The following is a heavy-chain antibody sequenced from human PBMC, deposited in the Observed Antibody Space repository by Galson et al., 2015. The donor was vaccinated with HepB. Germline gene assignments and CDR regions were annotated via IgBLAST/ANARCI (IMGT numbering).Heavy chain of an antibody. D-gene: IGHD2-15*01. J-gene: IGHJ6*02. CDR3: AKGPLGGYCDVSSCNEPLPYYYYSMDV. CDR2: ISGRGDTT. V-gene: IGHV3-23*01. Sequence: SLRLSCAASGFEFDIFGMTWVRQGPGKGLEWVSAISGRGDTTYYADSVRGRFTVSRDNSKKTLYLRMNSLRGEDTAVYFCAKGPLGGYCDVSSCNEPLPYYYYSMDVWGQGTTVTVSS. CDR1: GFEFDIFG.